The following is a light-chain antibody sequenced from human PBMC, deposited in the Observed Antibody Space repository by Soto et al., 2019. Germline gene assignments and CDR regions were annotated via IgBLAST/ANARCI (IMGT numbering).Light chain of an antibody. V-gene: IGLV2-23*02. CDR2: EVN. CDR1: SSDVGSHNF. Sequence: QSALTQPASVSGSPGQSITISCTGTSSDVGSHNFVSWYQQHLGKAPELMIYEVNKRPSGVSNRFSGSKSGNTASLTISGLQAEDEADYYCYSYVGSISFGGGTKVTVL. J-gene: IGLJ2*01. CDR3: YSYVGSIS.